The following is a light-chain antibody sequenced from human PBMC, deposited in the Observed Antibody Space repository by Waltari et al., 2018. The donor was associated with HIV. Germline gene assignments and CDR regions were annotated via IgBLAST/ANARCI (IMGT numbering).Light chain of an antibody. J-gene: IGLJ2*01. CDR3: QSYDSSNVV. CDR1: SGSIASHY. Sequence: NFMLTQPHSVSESPGKTVTISCTRSSGSIASHYVPWYQQRPGRAPTTVIYEDNQRPSGVPDRFSGSIDSSSNSASLTISGLKTEDEADYYCQSYDSSNVVFGGGTKLTVL. V-gene: IGLV6-57*04. CDR2: EDN.